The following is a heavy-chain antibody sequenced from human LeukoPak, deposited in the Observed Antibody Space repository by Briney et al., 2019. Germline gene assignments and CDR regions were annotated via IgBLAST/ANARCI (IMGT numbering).Heavy chain of an antibody. J-gene: IGHJ3*02. CDR2: INPNSGDT. D-gene: IGHD4-17*01. CDR3: ASSARWYGDEIWAFDI. CDR1: GYTFTDYY. V-gene: IGHV1-2*02. Sequence: ASVKVSCKASGYTFTDYYIHWMRQAPGQGLECMGWINPNSGDTNYAQKFLGRVTMTRDTSISIAYMDLSRLRSEDTAVYYCASSARWYGDEIWAFDIWGQGTMVTVSS.